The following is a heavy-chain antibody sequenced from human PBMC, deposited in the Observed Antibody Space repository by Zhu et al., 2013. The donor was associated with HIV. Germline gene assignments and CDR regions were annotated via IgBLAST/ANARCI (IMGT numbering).Heavy chain of an antibody. V-gene: IGHV1-69*12. J-gene: IGHJ6*02. D-gene: IGHD3-3*01. CDR1: GGTFSSYA. CDR3: ARDREGYITIFGVVTYYGMDV. CDR2: IIPIFGTA. Sequence: QVQLVQSGAEVKKPGSSVKVSCKASGGTFSSYAISWVRQAPGQGLEWMGGIIPIFGTANYAQKFQGRVTITADESTSTAYMELSSLRSEDTAVYYCARDREGYITIFGVVTYYGMDVWGQGTTVTVSS.